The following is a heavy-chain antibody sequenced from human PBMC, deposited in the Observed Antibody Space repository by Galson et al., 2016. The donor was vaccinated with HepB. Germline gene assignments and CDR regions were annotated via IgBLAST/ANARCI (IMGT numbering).Heavy chain of an antibody. Sequence: SLRLSCAVSGFTFSRYVMYWVRQAPGKGLEWVAVLSYDGSNEYYADSVKGRFTISRDNSKNTLYLQRNSLRGEDTAGYYCASEILGHCSGGSCYTGDHWGQGTLVTVSS. CDR1: GFTFSRYV. D-gene: IGHD2-15*01. V-gene: IGHV3-30-3*01. CDR3: ASEILGHCSGGSCYTGDH. J-gene: IGHJ4*02. CDR2: LSYDGSNE.